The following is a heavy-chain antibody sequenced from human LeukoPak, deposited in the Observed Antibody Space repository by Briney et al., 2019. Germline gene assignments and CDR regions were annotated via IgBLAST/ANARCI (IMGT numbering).Heavy chain of an antibody. V-gene: IGHV4-39*07. CDR2: IYYSGST. CDR3: ATGRLEKGFDP. Sequence: TSETLSLTCTVSGGSISSSSYYWGWIRQPPGKGLEWIGSIYYSGSTYYNPSLKSRVTISVDTSKNQFSLKLSSVTAADTAVYYCATGRLEKGFDPWGQGTLVTVSS. D-gene: IGHD1-1*01. CDR1: GGSISSSSYY. J-gene: IGHJ5*02.